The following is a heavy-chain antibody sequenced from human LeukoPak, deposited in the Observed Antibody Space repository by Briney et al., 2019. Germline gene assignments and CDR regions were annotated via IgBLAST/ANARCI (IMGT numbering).Heavy chain of an antibody. CDR2: INHSGST. V-gene: IGHV4-34*01. Sequence: PSETLSLTCAVYGGSFSGYYWSWIRQPPGKGLEWIGEINHSGSTNYNPSHKSRVTISVDTSKNQFSLKLSSVTAADTAVYYCARGSITMVRGPRYNWFDPWGQGTLVTVSS. J-gene: IGHJ5*02. CDR3: ARGSITMVRGPRYNWFDP. CDR1: GGSFSGYY. D-gene: IGHD3-10*01.